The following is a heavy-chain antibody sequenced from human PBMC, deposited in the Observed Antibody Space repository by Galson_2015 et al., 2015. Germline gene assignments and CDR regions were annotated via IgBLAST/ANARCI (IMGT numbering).Heavy chain of an antibody. J-gene: IGHJ4*02. CDR3: ARGGYISRLLTPFDY. CDR1: GFTFSSYW. D-gene: IGHD5-12*01. V-gene: IGHV3-7*01. CDR2: IKHDGSEK. Sequence: SLRLSCAASGFTFSSYWMSWVRQAPGKGLEWVANIKHDGSEKYCVDSVKGRFTISRDNAKNSLYLQMNSLRADDTAVYYRARGGYISRLLTPFDYWVQGPLVTVSS.